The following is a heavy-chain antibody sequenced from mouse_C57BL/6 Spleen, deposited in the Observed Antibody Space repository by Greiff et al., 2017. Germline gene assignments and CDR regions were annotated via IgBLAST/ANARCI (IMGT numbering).Heavy chain of an antibody. Sequence: VKLMESGAELVRPGASVTLSCKASGYTFTDYEMHWVKQTPVHGLEWIGAIDPETGGTAYNQKFKGKAILTADKSSSTAYMELRSLTSEDSAVYYCTRGEGNYYGSSSYYFDYWGQGTTLTVSS. CDR1: GYTFTDYE. J-gene: IGHJ2*01. V-gene: IGHV1-15*01. D-gene: IGHD1-1*01. CDR2: IDPETGGT. CDR3: TRGEGNYYGSSSYYFDY.